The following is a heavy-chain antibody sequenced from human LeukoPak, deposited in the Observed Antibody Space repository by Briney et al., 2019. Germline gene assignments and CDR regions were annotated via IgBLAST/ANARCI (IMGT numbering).Heavy chain of an antibody. CDR3: ARDGDSSGWYSAFDI. V-gene: IGHV1-18*01. D-gene: IGHD6-19*01. J-gene: IGHJ3*02. Sequence: APVKVSCKASGYTFTSYGISWVRQAPGQGLEWMGWISAYNGNTNYAQKLQGRVTMTTDTSTSTAYMELRSLRSDDTAVYYCARDGDSSGWYSAFDIWGQGTMVTVSS. CDR2: ISAYNGNT. CDR1: GYTFTSYG.